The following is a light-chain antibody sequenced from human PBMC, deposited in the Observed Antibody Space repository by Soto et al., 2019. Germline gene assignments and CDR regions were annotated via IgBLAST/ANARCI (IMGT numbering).Light chain of an antibody. CDR3: LSFDSSLSVV. Sequence: QLVLTQPPSVSGAPGQRVTISCTGSSSNIGAGYDVHWYQQLPGRAPKLLIYGNTNRPSGVPDRFSGSKSGTSASLAITGLQAEDEADYYCLSFDSSLSVVLGGGTKVTVL. CDR1: SSNIGAGYD. J-gene: IGLJ2*01. V-gene: IGLV1-40*01. CDR2: GNT.